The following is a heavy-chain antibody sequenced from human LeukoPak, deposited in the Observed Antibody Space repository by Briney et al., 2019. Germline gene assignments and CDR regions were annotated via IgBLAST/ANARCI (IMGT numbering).Heavy chain of an antibody. V-gene: IGHV5-51*01. CDR1: GYRFTNYW. D-gene: IGHD6-25*01. J-gene: IGHJ3*02. CDR2: IYPGDSDI. Sequence: GESLKISFQGSGYRFTNYWIGWVRQRPGKGLEWMAIIYPGDSDIRYSPSFQGQVTISADKSISTAYLQWSSLKASDTAMYYCLTLAGTTLDPFDIWGQGTMVTVSS. CDR3: LTLAGTTLDPFDI.